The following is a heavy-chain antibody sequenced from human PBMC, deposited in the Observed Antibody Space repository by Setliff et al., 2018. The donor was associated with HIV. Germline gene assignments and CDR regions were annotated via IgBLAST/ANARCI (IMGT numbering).Heavy chain of an antibody. CDR3: ARGVPGICSGGTCYLEY. J-gene: IGHJ4*02. CDR1: GFTFSGYG. V-gene: IGHV3-30*02. Sequence: PGGSLRLSCAASGFTFSGYGMHWVRQAPGKGLEWVAFIRYDGINEDYRDSVKGRFSVSRDNSRNTEFLQMNSLRVEDTALYYCARGVPGICSGGTCYLEYWGQGALVTVSS. D-gene: IGHD2-15*01. CDR2: IRYDGINE.